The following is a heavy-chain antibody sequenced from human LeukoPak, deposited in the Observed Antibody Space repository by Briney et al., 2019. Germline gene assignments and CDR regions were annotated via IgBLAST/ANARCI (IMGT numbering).Heavy chain of an antibody. Sequence: ASVKVSCKASGGTFSSYAISWVRQAPGQGLEWMGWINPNSGATNYAQKFQGWVTMTRDTSISTAYMELSRLRSDDTAVYYCARASFMYSGSYAYFDYWGQGTPVTVSS. V-gene: IGHV1-2*04. CDR1: GGTFSSYA. J-gene: IGHJ4*02. CDR2: INPNSGAT. CDR3: ARASFMYSGSYAYFDY. D-gene: IGHD1-26*01.